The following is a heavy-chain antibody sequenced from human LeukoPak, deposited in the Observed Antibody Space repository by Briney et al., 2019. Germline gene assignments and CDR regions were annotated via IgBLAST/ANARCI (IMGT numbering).Heavy chain of an antibody. D-gene: IGHD4-11*01. CDR3: ARDLGPWYSNTWGYDY. V-gene: IGHV3-48*01. Sequence: GGSLRLSCAASGFTFSSFSMNWVRQAPGKGLEWVSYISSSGSIIYYADSMKGRFTISRDNVKNSLYLQMNSLGAEDTAIYYCARDLGPWYSNTWGYDYWGQGSLVTVSS. CDR1: GFTFSSFS. J-gene: IGHJ4*02. CDR2: ISSSGSII.